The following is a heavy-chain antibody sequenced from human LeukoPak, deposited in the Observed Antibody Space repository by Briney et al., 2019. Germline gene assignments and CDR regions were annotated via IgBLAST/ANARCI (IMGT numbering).Heavy chain of an antibody. D-gene: IGHD4-11*01. CDR2: ISSSGSSK. Sequence: GGSLRLSCAASGFTFSSHGMNWVRQAPGKGLECVPYISSSGSSKYHADSVKGRFTISRDNAKNSLYLQMNSLRAEDTAVYYCARGGGNDYKYNAFDIWGQGTMVTVSS. J-gene: IGHJ3*02. V-gene: IGHV3-48*03. CDR1: GFTFSSHG. CDR3: ARGGGNDYKYNAFDI.